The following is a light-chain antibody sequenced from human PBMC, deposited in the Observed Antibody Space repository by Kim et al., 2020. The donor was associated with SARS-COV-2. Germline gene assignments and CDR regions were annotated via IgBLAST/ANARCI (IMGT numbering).Light chain of an antibody. V-gene: IGLV6-57*03. CDR3: QSYDSGNLWV. Sequence: KTVTISCTPRSGSIASDYVNWYQQRPGSAPTTVIYEDNQRPSGVPDRFSGSIDSSSNSASLTISGLKTEDEGDYYCQSYDSGNLWVFGGGTQLTVL. CDR2: EDN. J-gene: IGLJ3*02. CDR1: SGSIASDY.